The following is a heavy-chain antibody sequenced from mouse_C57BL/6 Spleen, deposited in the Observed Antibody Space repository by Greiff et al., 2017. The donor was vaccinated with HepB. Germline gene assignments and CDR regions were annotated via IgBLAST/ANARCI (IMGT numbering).Heavy chain of an antibody. CDR2: IYPSDSET. Sequence: QVQLQQPGAELVRPGSSVKLSCKASGYTFTSYWMDWVKQRPGQGLEWIGNIYPSDSETHYNQKFKDKATLTVDKSSSTAYMQLSSLTSEDSAVYYSARDYDYGGYYAMDYWGQGTSVTVSS. CDR1: GYTFTSYW. J-gene: IGHJ4*01. D-gene: IGHD2-4*01. CDR3: ARDYDYGGYYAMDY. V-gene: IGHV1-61*01.